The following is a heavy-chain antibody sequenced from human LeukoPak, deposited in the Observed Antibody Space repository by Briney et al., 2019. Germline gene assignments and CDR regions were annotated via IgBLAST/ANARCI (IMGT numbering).Heavy chain of an antibody. D-gene: IGHD4/OR15-4a*01. Sequence: GGSLRLSCAASGFTFSSYWVRQAPGKGLEWVAVISYDGSNKYYADSVKGRFTISRDNAKNSLYLQMNSLRAEDTAVYYCARIAPSRAPMELYFDYWGQGTLVTVSS. J-gene: IGHJ4*02. CDR2: ISYDGSNK. V-gene: IGHV3-30*04. CDR3: ARIAPSRAPMELYFDY. CDR1: GFTFSSY.